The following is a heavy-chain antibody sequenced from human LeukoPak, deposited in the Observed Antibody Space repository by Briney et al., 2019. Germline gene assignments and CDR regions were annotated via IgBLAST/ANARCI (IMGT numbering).Heavy chain of an antibody. Sequence: SETLSLTCTVSGGSISSGSSYWSWIRPPAGKGLEWIGRIYVSGSTNYNPSLKSRVTISVDTSKTQSSLKLSSVTAADTAVYYCARDRITIFGVVTYNWFDPWGQGTLVTVSS. CDR1: GGSISSGSSY. CDR3: ARDRITIFGVVTYNWFDP. J-gene: IGHJ5*02. CDR2: IYVSGST. V-gene: IGHV4-61*02. D-gene: IGHD3-3*01.